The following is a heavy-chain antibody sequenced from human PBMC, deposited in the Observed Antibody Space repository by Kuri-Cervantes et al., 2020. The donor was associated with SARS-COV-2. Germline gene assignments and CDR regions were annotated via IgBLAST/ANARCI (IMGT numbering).Heavy chain of an antibody. CDR3: ARHSGSGWTGNWFDP. V-gene: IGHV1-69*06. Sequence: KISCKASGGTFSSYAISWVRQAPGQGLEWMGGIIPIFGTANYAQKFQGRVTITADKSTSAAYMELSSLRSEDTAVYYCARHSGSGWTGNWFDPWGQGTLVTVSS. CDR1: GGTFSSYA. CDR2: IIPIFGTA. D-gene: IGHD6-19*01. J-gene: IGHJ5*02.